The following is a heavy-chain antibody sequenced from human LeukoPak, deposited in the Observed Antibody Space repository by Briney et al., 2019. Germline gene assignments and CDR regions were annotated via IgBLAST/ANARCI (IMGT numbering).Heavy chain of an antibody. D-gene: IGHD1-26*01. J-gene: IGHJ5*02. CDR1: GGPINSAY. CDR2: ISYTGRS. CDR3: VRLARRSGSYSLDP. V-gene: IGHV4-59*01. Sequence: PSETLSLTCTVSGGPINSAYWNWIRQPPRKGLEWMGYISYTGRSNYSPSLARRLTISLDTSKTQFSLKLSSVTAADPGAYSCVRLARRSGSYSLDPWGQGTLVTVSS.